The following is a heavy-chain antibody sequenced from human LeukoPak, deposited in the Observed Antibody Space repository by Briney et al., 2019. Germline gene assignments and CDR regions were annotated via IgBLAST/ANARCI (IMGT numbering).Heavy chain of an antibody. CDR3: ARAAVAGPPHYYYYYMDV. CDR2: INPSGGST. J-gene: IGHJ6*03. Sequence: ASVKVSCKASGYTFTSYYMHWVRQAPGQGLEWMGIINPSGGSTSYAQKFQGRVTMTRDTSTSTVYMELSSLRSEDTAVYYCARAAVAGPPHYYYYYMDVWGKGTTVTVSS. D-gene: IGHD6-19*01. V-gene: IGHV1-46*01. CDR1: GYTFTSYY.